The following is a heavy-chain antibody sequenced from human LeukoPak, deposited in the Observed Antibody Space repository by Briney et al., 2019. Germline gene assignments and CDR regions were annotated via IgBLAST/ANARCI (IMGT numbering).Heavy chain of an antibody. CDR2: INHSGST. CDR1: GGSISGHY. V-gene: IGHV4-34*01. D-gene: IGHD3-3*01. J-gene: IGHJ4*02. CDR3: ASGYDFRNDY. Sequence: SETLSLTCTVSGGSISGHYWSWIRQPPGKGLEWIGEINHSGSTNYNPSLKSRVTISVDTSKNQFSLKLSSVTAADTAVYYCASGYDFRNDYWGQGTLVTVSS.